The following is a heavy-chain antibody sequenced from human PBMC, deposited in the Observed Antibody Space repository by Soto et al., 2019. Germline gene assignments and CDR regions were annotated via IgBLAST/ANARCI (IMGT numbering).Heavy chain of an antibody. CDR1: GGTFSSYA. D-gene: IGHD3-10*01. V-gene: IGHV1-69*13. J-gene: IGHJ6*02. CDR3: ARDELLWFGEDRYYYGMDV. Sequence: GASVKVSCKASGGTFSSYAISWVRQAPGQGLEWMGGIIPIFGTANYAQKFQGRVTITADESTSTAYMELSSLRSEDTAAYYCARDELLWFGEDRYYYGMDVWGQGTTVTV. CDR2: IIPIFGTA.